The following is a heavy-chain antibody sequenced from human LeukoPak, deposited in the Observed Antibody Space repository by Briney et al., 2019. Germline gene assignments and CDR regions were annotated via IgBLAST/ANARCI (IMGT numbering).Heavy chain of an antibody. CDR3: ATSSLYYDILTGYYAGEDYGMDV. J-gene: IGHJ6*02. CDR2: MNPNSGNT. Sequence: GASVKVSCKASGYTFTSYDINWVRQATGQGLEWMGWMNPNSGNTGYAQKFQGRVTMTRNTSITTAYMELSSLRSEDTAVYYCATSSLYYDILTGYYAGEDYGMDVWGQGTTVTVSS. V-gene: IGHV1-8*01. D-gene: IGHD3-9*01. CDR1: GYTFTSYD.